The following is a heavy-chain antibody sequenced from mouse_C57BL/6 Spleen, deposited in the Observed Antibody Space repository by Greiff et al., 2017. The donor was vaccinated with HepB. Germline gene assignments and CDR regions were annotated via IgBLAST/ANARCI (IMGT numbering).Heavy chain of an antibody. V-gene: IGHV1-39*01. CDR2: INPNYGTT. D-gene: IGHD6-5*01. Sequence: EVKLMESGPELVKPGASVKISCKASGYSFTDYNMNWVKQSNGKSLEWIGVINPNYGTTSYNQKFKGKATLTVDQSPSTAYMQLNSLTSEDSAVYYCARSRGELLYYYAMDYWGQGTSVTVSS. CDR1: GYSFTDYN. J-gene: IGHJ4*01. CDR3: ARSRGELLYYYAMDY.